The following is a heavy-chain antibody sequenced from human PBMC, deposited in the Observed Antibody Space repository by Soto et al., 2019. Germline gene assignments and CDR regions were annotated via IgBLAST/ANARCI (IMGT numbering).Heavy chain of an antibody. CDR1: GFTFRSYG. CDR2: IWYDGSNK. CDR3: ARPIHDSSGYYLAY. V-gene: IGHV3-33*01. J-gene: IGHJ4*02. D-gene: IGHD3-22*01. Sequence: GGSLRLSCAASGFTFRSYGMHWVRQAPGKGLEWVAVIWYDGSNKYYADSVKGRFTISRDNSKNTLYLQMNSLRAEDTAVYYCARPIHDSSGYYLAYWGQGTLVTVSS.